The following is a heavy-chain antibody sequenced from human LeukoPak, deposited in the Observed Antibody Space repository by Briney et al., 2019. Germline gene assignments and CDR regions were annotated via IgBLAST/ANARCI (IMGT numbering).Heavy chain of an antibody. V-gene: IGHV3-74*01. CDR2: IKYDGTTT. Sequence: GGSLRPSCAASGFTFTKNWIHLVRHAPGKGLVWVSLIKYDGTTTAYADSVKGRFTISRDNAKNTVYLQMNSLRAEDTAIYYCARDRFHAVESWGQGTLVTVSS. CDR1: GFTFTKNW. CDR3: ARDRFHAVES. J-gene: IGHJ5*01. D-gene: IGHD3-16*01.